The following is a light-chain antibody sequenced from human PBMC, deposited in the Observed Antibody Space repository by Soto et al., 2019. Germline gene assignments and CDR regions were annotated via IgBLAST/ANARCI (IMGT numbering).Light chain of an antibody. V-gene: IGKV1-39*01. J-gene: IGKJ1*01. CDR2: GAS. CDR1: QTISIF. Sequence: DIQITPSPSSLSASVGDRVTITFRESQTISIFLNWYQQKPGKAPKLLIYGASTLQGGVPSRFSGSGSGTDFTLTISRLQPEDFATYYCQRSYGSPPWTFGQGTKVDIK. CDR3: QRSYGSPPWT.